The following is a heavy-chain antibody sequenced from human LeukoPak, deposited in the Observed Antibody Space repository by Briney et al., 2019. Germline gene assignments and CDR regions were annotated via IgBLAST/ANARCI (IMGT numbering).Heavy chain of an antibody. J-gene: IGHJ4*02. Sequence: PGGSLRLSCAASGFTSTNYAMSWVRQAPGKGLEWVSAISGSGGSTYYADSVKGRFTISRDNSKNTLYLQMNSLRAEDTAVYYCATVPGGESAQVWFDYWGQGTLVTVSS. CDR2: ISGSGGST. V-gene: IGHV3-23*01. CDR3: ATVPGGESAQVWFDY. D-gene: IGHD3-10*01. CDR1: GFTSTNYA.